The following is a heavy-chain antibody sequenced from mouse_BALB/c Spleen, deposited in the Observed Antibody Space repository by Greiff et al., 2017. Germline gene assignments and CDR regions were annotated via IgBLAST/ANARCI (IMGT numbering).Heavy chain of an antibody. J-gene: IGHJ4*01. CDR1: GFTFSSYA. V-gene: IGHV5-9-4*01. CDR3: ARGDYYGSLMDY. D-gene: IGHD1-1*01. CDR2: ISSGGSYT. Sequence: EVMLVESGGGLVKPGGSLKLSCAASGFTFSSYAMSWVRQSPEKRLEWVAEISSGGSYTYYPDTVTGRFTISRDNAKNTLYLEMSSLRSEDTAMYYSARGDYYGSLMDYWGQGTSETVSS.